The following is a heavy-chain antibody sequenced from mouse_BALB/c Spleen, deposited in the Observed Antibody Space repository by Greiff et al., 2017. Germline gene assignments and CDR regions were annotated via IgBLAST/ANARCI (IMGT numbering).Heavy chain of an antibody. J-gene: IGHJ1*01. CDR3: ARSFYDYDGYWYFDV. CDR1: GYTFTSYW. V-gene: IGHV1-87*01. CDR2: IYPGDGDT. D-gene: IGHD2-4*01. Sequence: QVQLQQSGAELARPGASVKLSCKASGYTFTSYWMQWVKQRPGQGLEWIGAIYPGDGDTRYTQKFKGKATLTADKSSSTAYMQLSSLASEDSAVYYCARSFYDYDGYWYFDVWGAGTTVTVSS.